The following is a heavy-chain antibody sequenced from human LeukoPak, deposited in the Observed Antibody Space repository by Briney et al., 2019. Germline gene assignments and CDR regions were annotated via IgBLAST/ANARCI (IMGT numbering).Heavy chain of an antibody. CDR3: VRRGYGVNPRAFDM. J-gene: IGHJ3*02. V-gene: IGHV3-21*04. CDR2: ISSSSSYI. Sequence: GGSLRLSCAASGFTFSSYSMNWVRQAPGKGLEWVSSISSSSSYIYYADSVKGRFTISRDNAKNSLYLQMNSLKASDTAMYYCVRRGYGVNPRAFDMWGQGTMVTVSS. CDR1: GFTFSSYS. D-gene: IGHD4-23*01.